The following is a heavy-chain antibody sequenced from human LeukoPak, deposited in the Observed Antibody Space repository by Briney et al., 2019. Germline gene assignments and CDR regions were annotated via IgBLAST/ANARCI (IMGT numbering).Heavy chain of an antibody. CDR2: IWNDGSKK. V-gene: IGHV3-30*02. CDR1: GFTFSSYG. CDR3: AKSYYDSSGSNYEGY. Sequence: GGSLRLSCAASGFTFSSYGMHWVRQAPGKGPEWVAFIWNDGSKKYYADSVKGRFTISRDNSKNTQYLQMNSLRAEDTAVYYCAKSYYDSSGSNYEGYWGQGTLVTVSS. D-gene: IGHD3-22*01. J-gene: IGHJ4*02.